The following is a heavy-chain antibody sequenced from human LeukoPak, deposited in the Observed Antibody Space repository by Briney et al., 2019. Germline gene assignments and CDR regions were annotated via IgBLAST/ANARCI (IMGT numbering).Heavy chain of an antibody. CDR1: GFTFDDYS. Sequence: GGSLRLSCAASGFTFDDYSMHWVRQPPGKGLEWVSLITWDGGSTYYADSVKGRFTISRDNAKNSLFLQMNSLRAEDTAVYYCARAHYDFWSGYPHYFDYWGQGTLVTVSS. D-gene: IGHD3-3*01. CDR2: ITWDGGST. J-gene: IGHJ4*02. V-gene: IGHV3-43*01. CDR3: ARAHYDFWSGYPHYFDY.